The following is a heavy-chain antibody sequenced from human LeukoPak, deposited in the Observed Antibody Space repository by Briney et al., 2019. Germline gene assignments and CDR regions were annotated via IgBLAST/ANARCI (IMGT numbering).Heavy chain of an antibody. CDR1: GYTFTSYG. V-gene: IGHV1-18*01. D-gene: IGHD2-21*02. J-gene: IGHJ3*02. CDR2: ISAYNGNT. Sequence: ASVKVSGKASGYTFTSYGISGVRQAPGQGLEWRGWISAYNGNTNYAQKLQGRVTMTTDTSTSTAYMELRSLRSDDTAVYYCARRAAYCGGDCYSAFDIWGQGTMVTVSS. CDR3: ARRAAYCGGDCYSAFDI.